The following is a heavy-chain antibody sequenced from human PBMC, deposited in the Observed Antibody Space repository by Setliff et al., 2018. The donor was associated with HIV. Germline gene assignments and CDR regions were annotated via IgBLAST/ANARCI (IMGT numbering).Heavy chain of an antibody. J-gene: IGHJ4*02. CDR2: ISYDGSNK. CDR3: ATVGGSGSYQLYYFDY. V-gene: IGHV3-30*04. CDR1: GFQFTPYI. Sequence: PGGSLRLSCVASGFQFTPYILHWVRQAPGKGLEWVAVISYDGSNKYYADSVKGRFTISRDNSRNTLYLQMNSLRAEDTAVYYCATVGGSGSYQLYYFDYWGQGTLVTVSS. D-gene: IGHD1-26*01.